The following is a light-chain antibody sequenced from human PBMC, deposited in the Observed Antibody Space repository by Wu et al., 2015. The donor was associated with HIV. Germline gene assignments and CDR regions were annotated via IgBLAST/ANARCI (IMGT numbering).Light chain of an antibody. V-gene: IGKV1-5*03. J-gene: IGKJ2*01. CDR2: MAS. Sequence: DIQMTQSPSTLSASVGDRVTITCRASQSISSWLAWYQKKPGKAPKLLIYMASNLETGVPSRFSGSRSGTEFTLTINSLQPDDFATYYCQQYDSFSSTLGQGTKLEIK. CDR3: QQYDSFSST. CDR1: QSISSW.